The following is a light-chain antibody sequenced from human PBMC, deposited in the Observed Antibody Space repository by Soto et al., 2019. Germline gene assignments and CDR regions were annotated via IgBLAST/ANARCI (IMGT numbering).Light chain of an antibody. J-gene: IGKJ5*01. CDR1: QGINNY. Sequence: DIQMAQSPSSLSASVGGRVTITCRASQGINNYLAWFQQNPGKAPKXXIYAASTLQSGVPSRFSGGGSGTDFTLTINNLQPEDFATYYCQQYISYPITFGQGTRLEIK. CDR2: AAS. CDR3: QQYISYPIT. V-gene: IGKV1-16*01.